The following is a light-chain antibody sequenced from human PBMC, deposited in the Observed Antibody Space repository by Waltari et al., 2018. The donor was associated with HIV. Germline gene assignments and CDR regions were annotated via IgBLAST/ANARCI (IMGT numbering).Light chain of an antibody. CDR1: SRRSYY. CDR2: GKN. Sequence: SSELTQDPAVSVALGQTVRIRCQGDSRRSYYASWYQQKPRQAPVLVIYGKNNRPSGSPDRFSGSSSGNTASLTITGAQAEDEADYYCNSRDSSGNRVFGGGTNLTVL. CDR3: NSRDSSGNRV. J-gene: IGLJ3*02. V-gene: IGLV3-19*01.